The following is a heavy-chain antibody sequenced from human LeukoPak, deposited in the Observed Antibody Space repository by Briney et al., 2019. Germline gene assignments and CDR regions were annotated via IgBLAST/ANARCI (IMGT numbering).Heavy chain of an antibody. CDR1: GGSISSYY. J-gene: IGHJ4*02. CDR2: IYYSGST. D-gene: IGHD5-18*01. V-gene: IGHV4-59*01. Sequence: PSETLSLTCTVSGGSISSYYWSWIRQPPGKGLEWIGYIYYSGSTNYNPSLKSRVTISVDTSKNQFSLKLSSVTAAGTAVYYCARTERGYSYGPLDYWGQGTLVTVSS. CDR3: ARTERGYSYGPLDY.